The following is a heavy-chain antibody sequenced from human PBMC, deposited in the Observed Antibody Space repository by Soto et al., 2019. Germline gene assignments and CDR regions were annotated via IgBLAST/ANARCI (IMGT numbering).Heavy chain of an antibody. Sequence: SETLSLTCAVYGGSFSGYYWSWIRQPPGKGLEWIGEINHSGSTNYNPSLKSRVTISVDTSKNQFSLKLSSVTAADTAVYYCARGGPHVVVVAARGRRYYYYYMDVWGKGTTVTV. CDR1: GGSFSGYY. D-gene: IGHD2-15*01. CDR3: ARGGPHVVVVAARGRRYYYYYMDV. J-gene: IGHJ6*03. V-gene: IGHV4-34*01. CDR2: INHSGST.